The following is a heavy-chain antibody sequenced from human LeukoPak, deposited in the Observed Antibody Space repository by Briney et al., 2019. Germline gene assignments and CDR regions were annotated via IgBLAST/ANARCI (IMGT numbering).Heavy chain of an antibody. CDR3: AKGDRITIFGVPPGYFDY. Sequence: PGGSLRLSCAASGFTFSTYAMSWVRQAPGKGLEWVSAISGSGGSTYYADSVKGRFTISRDNSKNTLYLQMNSLRAEDTAVYYCAKGDRITIFGVPPGYFDYWGQGTLVTVSS. D-gene: IGHD3-3*01. CDR1: GFTFSTYA. V-gene: IGHV3-23*01. CDR2: ISGSGGST. J-gene: IGHJ4*02.